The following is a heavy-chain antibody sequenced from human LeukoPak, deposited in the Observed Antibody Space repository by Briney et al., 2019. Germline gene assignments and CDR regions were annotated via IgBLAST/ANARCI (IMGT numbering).Heavy chain of an antibody. V-gene: IGHV3-23*01. CDR3: AKAPWKVTPYYFDY. D-gene: IGHD5-18*01. CDR1: GFTFSSYA. Sequence: GGSLRLSCAASGFTFSSYAMSWVRQAPGKGLEWVSAISGSGDSTYYGDSVKGRFTISRDNSKNTLYLQMNSLRAEDTAVYYCAKAPWKVTPYYFDYWGQGTLVTVPS. CDR2: ISGSGDST. J-gene: IGHJ4*02.